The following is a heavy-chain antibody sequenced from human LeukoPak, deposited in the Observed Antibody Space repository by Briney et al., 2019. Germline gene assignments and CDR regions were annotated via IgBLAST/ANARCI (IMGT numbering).Heavy chain of an antibody. V-gene: IGHV3-21*01. Sequence: GGSLRLSCAASGFTFSSYSMNGVRQAPGKGLEWVSSISSSSSYIYYADSVKGRFTISRDNAKNSLYLQMNSLRAEDTAVYYCARDPASAAGTEYDYWGQGTLVTVSS. D-gene: IGHD6-13*01. CDR1: GFTFSSYS. CDR3: ARDPASAAGTEYDY. J-gene: IGHJ4*02. CDR2: ISSSSSYI.